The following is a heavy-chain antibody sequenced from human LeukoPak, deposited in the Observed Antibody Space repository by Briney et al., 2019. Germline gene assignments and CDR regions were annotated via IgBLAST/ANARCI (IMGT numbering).Heavy chain of an antibody. D-gene: IGHD6-6*01. CDR2: IYYSGST. CDR1: GSSISSYY. J-gene: IGHJ4*02. V-gene: IGHV4-59*01. CDR3: ARAVAAHHHFDY. Sequence: SETLSLTCTVSGSSISSYYWSWIRQPPGKGLEWIGYIYYSGSTNYNPSLKSRVTISVDTSKNQFSLKLSSVTAADTAVYYCARAVAAHHHFDYWGQGTLVTVSS.